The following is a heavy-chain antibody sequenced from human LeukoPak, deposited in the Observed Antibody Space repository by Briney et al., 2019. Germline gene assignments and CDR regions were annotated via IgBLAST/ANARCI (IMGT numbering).Heavy chain of an antibody. CDR2: IYYSGST. CDR1: GGSISSYY. Sequence: SETLSLTCTVSGGSISSYYWGWIRQPPGKGLEWIGYIYYSGSTNYNPSLKSRVTISVDTSKNQFSLKLSSVTAADTAVYYCARPLSYYDSSGYSEDAFDIWGQGTMVTVSS. J-gene: IGHJ3*02. D-gene: IGHD3-22*01. V-gene: IGHV4-59*01. CDR3: ARPLSYYDSSGYSEDAFDI.